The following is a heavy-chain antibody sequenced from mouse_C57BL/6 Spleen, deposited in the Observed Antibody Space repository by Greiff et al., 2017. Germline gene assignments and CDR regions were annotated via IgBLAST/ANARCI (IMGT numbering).Heavy chain of an antibody. J-gene: IGHJ1*03. Sequence: QVQLQQPGAELVMPGASVKLSCKASGYTFTSYWMHWVKQRPGQGLEWIGEIDPSDSYTNYNQKFKGKSTLTVDKSSSTAYMQLSSLTSEDTAVYYYARVYYGKGTADWYFDVWGTGTTVTVSS. D-gene: IGHD2-1*01. CDR2: IDPSDSYT. CDR3: ARVYYGKGTADWYFDV. CDR1: GYTFTSYW. V-gene: IGHV1-69*01.